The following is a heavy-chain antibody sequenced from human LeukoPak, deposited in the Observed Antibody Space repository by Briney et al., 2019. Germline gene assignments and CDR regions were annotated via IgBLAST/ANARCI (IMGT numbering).Heavy chain of an antibody. Sequence: ASVKVSCKASGYTFTSYDINRVRQATEQGLEWMGWMNPNSGNTGYAQKFQGRVTMTRNTSISTAYMELSSLRSEDTAVYYCATAQPHYDFWSGYYTGVYYYYYMDVWGKGTTVTVSS. D-gene: IGHD3-3*01. J-gene: IGHJ6*03. CDR1: GYTFTSYD. CDR3: ATAQPHYDFWSGYYTGVYYYYYMDV. CDR2: MNPNSGNT. V-gene: IGHV1-8*01.